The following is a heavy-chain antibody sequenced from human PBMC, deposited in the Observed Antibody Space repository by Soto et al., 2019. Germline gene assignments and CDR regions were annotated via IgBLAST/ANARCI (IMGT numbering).Heavy chain of an antibody. Sequence: SETLSLTCAVYGGSFSGYYWSWIRQPPGKGLEWIGEINHSGSTNYNPSIKSRVTISVDTSKNQFSLKLSSVTAADTAVYYCARSRLRLGELSDSNDYWGQGTLVTVSS. D-gene: IGHD3-16*02. CDR2: INHSGST. CDR1: GGSFSGYY. J-gene: IGHJ4*02. V-gene: IGHV4-34*01. CDR3: ARSRLRLGELSDSNDY.